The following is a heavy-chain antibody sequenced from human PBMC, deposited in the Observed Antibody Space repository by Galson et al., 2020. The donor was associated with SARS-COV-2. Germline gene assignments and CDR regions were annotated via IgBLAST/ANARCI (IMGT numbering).Heavy chain of an antibody. Sequence: GESLKISCAASGFTFSSYAMHWVRQAPGKGLEWVAVISYDGSNKYYADSVKGRFTISRDNSKNTLYLQMNSLRAEDTAVYYCARGGDGYCGWFDPWGQGTLVTVSS. V-gene: IGHV3-30-3*01. CDR1: GFTFSSYA. D-gene: IGHD5-12*01. CDR2: ISYDGSNK. J-gene: IGHJ5*02. CDR3: ARGGDGYCGWFDP.